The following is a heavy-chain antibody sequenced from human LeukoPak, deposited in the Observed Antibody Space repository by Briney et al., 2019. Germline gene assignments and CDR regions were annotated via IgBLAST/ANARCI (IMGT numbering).Heavy chain of an antibody. J-gene: IGHJ4*02. CDR1: GGSMSPYH. CDR2: IYYSGST. D-gene: IGHD5-18*01. Sequence: SETLSLTCTVSGGSMSPYHWGWIRPPPGKGLEWIGYIYYSGSTNYNPSLKSRVTISVDTSKNQFSLKLSSVTAADTAVYYCARNSYAHWYFDYWGQGTLVTVSS. V-gene: IGHV4-59*01. CDR3: ARNSYAHWYFDY.